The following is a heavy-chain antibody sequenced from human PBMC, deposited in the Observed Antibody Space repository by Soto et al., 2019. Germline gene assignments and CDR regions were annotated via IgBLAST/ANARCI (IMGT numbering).Heavy chain of an antibody. J-gene: IGHJ4*02. CDR1: GGSVSSGSYY. CDR3: ARVRGRIQLWYEGYFDY. CDR2: IYYSGST. V-gene: IGHV4-61*01. D-gene: IGHD5-18*01. Sequence: PSETLSLTCTVSGGSVSSGSYYWSWIRQPPGKGLEWIGYIYYSGSTNYNPSLKSRVTISVDTSKNQFSLKLSSVTAADTAVYYCARVRGRIQLWYEGYFDYWGQGTLVTVSS.